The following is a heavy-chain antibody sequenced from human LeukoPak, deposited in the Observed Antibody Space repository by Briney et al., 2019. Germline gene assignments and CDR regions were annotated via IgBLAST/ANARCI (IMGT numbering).Heavy chain of an antibody. CDR2: INPDSGGT. CDR1: GYTFTGYY. J-gene: IGHJ5*02. Sequence: ASVTVSCKASGYTFTGYYMHWVRHAPGQGLEWMGWINPDSGGTNYAQKFQGRVTMTRDTSISTAYMELSRLRSDDTAVYYCASYQLLTGGFDPWGQGTLVTVSS. V-gene: IGHV1-2*02. D-gene: IGHD2-2*01. CDR3: ASYQLLTGGFDP.